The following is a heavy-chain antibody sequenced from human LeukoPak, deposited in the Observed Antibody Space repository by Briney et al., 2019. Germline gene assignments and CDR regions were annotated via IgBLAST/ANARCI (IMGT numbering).Heavy chain of an antibody. J-gene: IGHJ3*02. CDR2: ISYDGSNK. CDR3: AKDKTTIFGVVIPDAFDI. V-gene: IGHV3-30*18. D-gene: IGHD3-3*01. Sequence: PGGSLRLSCAASGFTFSSSAMGWVRQAPGKGLEWVAVISYDGSNKYYADSVKGRFTIPRDNSKNTLYLQMNSLRAEDTAVYYCAKDKTTIFGVVIPDAFDIWGQGTMVTVSS. CDR1: GFTFSSSA.